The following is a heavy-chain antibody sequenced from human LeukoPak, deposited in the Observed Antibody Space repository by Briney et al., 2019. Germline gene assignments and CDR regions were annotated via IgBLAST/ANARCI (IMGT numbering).Heavy chain of an antibody. CDR1: GFTFSAND. D-gene: IGHD2-2*01. CDR2: ISGSDGIT. J-gene: IGHJ5*01. CDR3: AKDYLKGYCTTTYCWGEPGRFDS. Sequence: PGGSLRLSCVISGFTFSANDVSWVRQTPGEGLEWLSSISGSDGITYYADSVKGRFTISRDSSKNTLYLQMNSLRAEDTAVYYCAKDYLKGYCTTTYCWGEPGRFDSWGQGTLVTVSS. V-gene: IGHV3-23*01.